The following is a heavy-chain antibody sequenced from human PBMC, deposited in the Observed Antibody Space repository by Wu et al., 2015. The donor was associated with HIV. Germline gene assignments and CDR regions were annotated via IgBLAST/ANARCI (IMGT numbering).Heavy chain of an antibody. J-gene: IGHJ3*02. CDR1: GYTLTELS. D-gene: IGHD3-10*01. CDR3: TTLRGGYYAGSDIPAAFDI. V-gene: IGHV1-24*01. Sequence: QVQLVQPGAEVKKPGASVKVSCKVSGYTLTELSMHWVRQAPGKGLEWMGGFDPEDGETIYAQKFQGRVTMTEDTSTDTAYVELRSLRFEDTAVYYYTTLRGGYYAGSDIPAAFDIWGQGTMVTVSP. CDR2: FDPEDGET.